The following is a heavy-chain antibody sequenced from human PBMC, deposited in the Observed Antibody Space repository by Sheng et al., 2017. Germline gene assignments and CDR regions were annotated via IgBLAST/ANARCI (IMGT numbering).Heavy chain of an antibody. J-gene: IGHJ5*02. D-gene: IGHD3-3*01. Sequence: QLQLQESGPGLVKPSETLSLTCTVSGGSISSSSYYWGWIRQPPGKGLEWIGSIYYSGSTYYNPSLKSRVTISVDTSKNQFSLKLSSVTAADTAVYYCANGYYDFWSPHNWFDPSGPREPVVTVSS. CDR2: IYYSGST. V-gene: IGHV4-39*01. CDR3: ANGYYDFWSPHNWFDP. CDR1: GGSISSSSYY.